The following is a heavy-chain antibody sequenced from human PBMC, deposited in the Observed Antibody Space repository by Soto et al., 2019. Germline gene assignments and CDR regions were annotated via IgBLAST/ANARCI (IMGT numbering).Heavy chain of an antibody. CDR3: ARVYDSSGYYWGDAFDI. CDR1: GGSISSYY. Sequence: PSETLSLTCTVSGGSISSYYWSWIRQPAGKGLEWIGRIYTSGSTTYNPSLKTRVTMSVDTSKNQFSLKLNSVTAADTAVFYCARVYDSSGYYWGDAFDIWGQGTMVTVPS. V-gene: IGHV4-4*07. D-gene: IGHD3-22*01. CDR2: IYTSGST. J-gene: IGHJ3*02.